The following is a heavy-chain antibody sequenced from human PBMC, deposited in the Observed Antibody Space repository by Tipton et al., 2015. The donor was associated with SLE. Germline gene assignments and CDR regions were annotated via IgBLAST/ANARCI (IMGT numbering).Heavy chain of an antibody. V-gene: IGHV4-34*01. CDR1: GGVLSGYQ. CDR2: INDSGGT. D-gene: IGHD4/OR15-4a*01. J-gene: IGHJ3*02. Sequence: TLSLTCAVYGGVLSGYQWTWIRQSPGKGLEWIGDINDSGGTYYNPSLNNRLTISIDTSKKHFSLRLTSVTTADTAVYYCARHRDYGANPHSFDIWGQGTMVTVSS. CDR3: ARHRDYGANPHSFDI.